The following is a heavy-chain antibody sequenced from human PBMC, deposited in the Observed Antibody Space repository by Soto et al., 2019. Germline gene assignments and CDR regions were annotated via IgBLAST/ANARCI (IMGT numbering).Heavy chain of an antibody. CDR2: INHSGST. V-gene: IGHV4-34*01. Sequence: ETLSLTCAVYGGSFSGYYWSWIRQPPGKGLEWIGEINHSGSTNYNPSLKSRVTISVDTSKNQFSLKLSSVTAADTAVYYCGRSYWGNHFDYWGQGTLVTVSS. J-gene: IGHJ4*02. CDR1: GGSFSGYY. D-gene: IGHD1-26*01. CDR3: GRSYWGNHFDY.